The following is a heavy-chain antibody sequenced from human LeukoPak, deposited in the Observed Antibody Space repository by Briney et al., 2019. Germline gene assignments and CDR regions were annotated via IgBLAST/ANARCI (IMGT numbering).Heavy chain of an antibody. Sequence: ASVRVSCKASGYTFTGYYMHWVRQAPGQGLEWMGWINPNSGGTNYAQKFQGRVTMTRDTSISTAYMELSRLRSDDTAVYYCARGNTMIGDDAFDIWGQGTMVTVSS. CDR2: INPNSGGT. CDR3: ARGNTMIGDDAFDI. J-gene: IGHJ3*02. D-gene: IGHD3-22*01. CDR1: GYTFTGYY. V-gene: IGHV1-2*02.